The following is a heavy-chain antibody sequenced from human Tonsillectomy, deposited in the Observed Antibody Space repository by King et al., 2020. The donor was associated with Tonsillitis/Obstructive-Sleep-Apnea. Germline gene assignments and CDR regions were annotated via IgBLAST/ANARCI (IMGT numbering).Heavy chain of an antibody. CDR1: GGSFSGYS. V-gene: IGHV4-34*01. CDR3: ARGDTYYYDSSGSRVFDY. J-gene: IGHJ4*02. Sequence: VQLQQGGAGLLKPSETLSLTCAVYGGSFSGYSWSWVRQPPGKGLEWIGEINHGGSTNYNPSLKSRVIISVDTSKNQFSLNLSSVTAADTAVYYCARGDTYYYDSSGSRVFDYWGQGTLVTVSS. CDR2: INHGGST. D-gene: IGHD3-22*01.